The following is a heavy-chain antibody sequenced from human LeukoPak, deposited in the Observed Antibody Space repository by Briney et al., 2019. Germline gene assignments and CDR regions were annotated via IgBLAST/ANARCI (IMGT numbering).Heavy chain of an antibody. CDR1: GGSISSYY. CDR2: IYYSGST. CDR3: ARVVAVAGTFPDS. V-gene: IGHV4-59*12. D-gene: IGHD6-19*01. J-gene: IGHJ4*02. Sequence: SETLSLTCTVSGGSISSYYWSWIRQPPGKGLEWIGYIYYSGSTNYNPSLKSRVTISVDTSKSQFSLKVSSVTAADTAVYFCARVVAVAGTFPDSWGQGTLVTVSS.